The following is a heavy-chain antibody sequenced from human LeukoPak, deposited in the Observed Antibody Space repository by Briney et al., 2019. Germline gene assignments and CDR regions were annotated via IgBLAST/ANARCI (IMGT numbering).Heavy chain of an antibody. D-gene: IGHD3-10*01. CDR3: ARDVPPGSRRGWFDP. CDR2: IYYSGST. V-gene: IGHV4-59*12. J-gene: IGHJ5*02. Sequence: SETLSLTCTVSGGSISYYYWSWIRQPPGKGLEWIGYIYYSGSTNYNPSLKSRVTISVDTSKNQFSLKLSSVTAADTAVYYCARDVPPGSRRGWFDPWGQGTLVTVSS. CDR1: GGSISYYY.